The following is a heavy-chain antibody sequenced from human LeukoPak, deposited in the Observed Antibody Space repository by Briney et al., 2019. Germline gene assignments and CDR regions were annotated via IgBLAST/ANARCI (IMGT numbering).Heavy chain of an antibody. CDR2: ISGYNGST. CDR3: ARVRYSSGWYDFGSA. J-gene: IGHJ4*02. D-gene: IGHD6-19*01. V-gene: IGHV1-18*01. Sequence: ASVNVSCKASGYTFTSYGITWVRQAPGQGLEWMGWISGYNGSTNYAQKVQGRVTMTTDTSTSTAYMELRSLRSDDTAVYYCARVRYSSGWYDFGSAWGQGTLVTVSS. CDR1: GYTFTSYG.